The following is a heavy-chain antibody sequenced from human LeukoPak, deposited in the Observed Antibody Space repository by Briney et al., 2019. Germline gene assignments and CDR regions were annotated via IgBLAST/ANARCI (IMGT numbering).Heavy chain of an antibody. Sequence: SETLSLTCTVSGGSISSGGYYWSWIRQHPGKGLEWIGYIYYSGSTYYNPSLKSRVTISVDTSKNQFSLKLSSVTAADTAVYYCARGLGYDFWSGFTPDIWGQGTMVTVSS. CDR1: GGSISSGGYY. CDR3: ARGLGYDFWSGFTPDI. J-gene: IGHJ3*02. V-gene: IGHV4-31*03. D-gene: IGHD3-3*01. CDR2: IYYSGST.